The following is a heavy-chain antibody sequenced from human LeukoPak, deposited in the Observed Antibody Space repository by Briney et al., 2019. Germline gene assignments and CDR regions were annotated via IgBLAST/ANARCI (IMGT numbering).Heavy chain of an antibody. CDR2: INPSGGST. CDR1: GYTFTSYY. CDR3: ARDPAYIVATGTGLYYGMDV. J-gene: IGHJ6*02. Sequence: GASVTVSCKASGYTFTSYYMHWVRQAPGQGLEWMGLINPSGGSTSYAQKFQGRVTMTRDTSTSTVYMELSSLRSEDTAVYYCARDPAYIVATGTGLYYGMDVWGQGTTVTVSS. V-gene: IGHV1-46*01. D-gene: IGHD5-12*01.